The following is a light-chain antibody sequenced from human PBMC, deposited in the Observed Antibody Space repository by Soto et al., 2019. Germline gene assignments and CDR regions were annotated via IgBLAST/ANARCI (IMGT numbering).Light chain of an antibody. CDR1: KSISTY. CDR2: GAY. V-gene: IGKV1-39*01. J-gene: IGKJ2*01. Sequence: DIRMTQSPSSLSASVGDRVNITCRASKSISTYFNWYQHKPGTAPNLLIYGAYRLQSGVPSRFTGSGSRTDFTLTISNLQPEDSATYFCQQSNSSPYTFSQGTRLEIK. CDR3: QQSNSSPYT.